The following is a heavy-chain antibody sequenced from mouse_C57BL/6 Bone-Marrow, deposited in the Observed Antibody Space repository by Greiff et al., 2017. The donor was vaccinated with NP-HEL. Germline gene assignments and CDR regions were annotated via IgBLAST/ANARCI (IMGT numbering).Heavy chain of an antibody. Sequence: VQLQQSGAELVRPGTSVKVSCKASGYAFTNYLIEWVKQRPGQGLEWIGVINPGSGGTNYNEKFKGKATLTADKSSSTAYMQLSSLTSEDSAVYVCAGPFYYYGSSLYFDVWGTGTTVTVSS. CDR2: INPGSGGT. J-gene: IGHJ1*03. CDR3: AGPFYYYGSSLYFDV. D-gene: IGHD1-1*01. CDR1: GYAFTNYL. V-gene: IGHV1-54*01.